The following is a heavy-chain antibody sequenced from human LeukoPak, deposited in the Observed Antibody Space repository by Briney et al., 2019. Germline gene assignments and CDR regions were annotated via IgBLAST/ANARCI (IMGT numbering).Heavy chain of an antibody. J-gene: IGHJ5*02. Sequence: PVGSLRLSRAPSVFTLSEYYMSWICPAPGRGVGWVLYISSSSDYKNYADSVRGRFTISRDNAKNPLYLQMNSLRAEDTAVYDCARPPYSSSWDPRWFDPWGQGTLISVSA. V-gene: IGHV3-11*06. CDR2: ISSSSDYK. CDR3: ARPPYSSSWDPRWFDP. CDR1: VFTLSEYY. D-gene: IGHD6-13*01.